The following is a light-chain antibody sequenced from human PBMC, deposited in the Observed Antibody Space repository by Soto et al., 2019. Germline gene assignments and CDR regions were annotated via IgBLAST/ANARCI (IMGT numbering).Light chain of an antibody. CDR2: GAS. V-gene: IGKV3-20*01. CDR1: QSVSSSY. Sequence: EIVLTQSPGTLSLSPGERATHSCRARQSVSSSYLAWYQQKPGQAPRLLIYGASSRATGIPDRFSGSGSGTDFTLTISRLEPEDFAVYYCQQYGSSLTWTFGQGTKV. CDR3: QQYGSSLTWT. J-gene: IGKJ1*01.